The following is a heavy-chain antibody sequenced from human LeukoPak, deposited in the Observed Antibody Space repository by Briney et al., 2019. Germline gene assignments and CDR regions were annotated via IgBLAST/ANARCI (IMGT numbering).Heavy chain of an antibody. J-gene: IGHJ4*02. CDR1: GFTFSSYS. CDR3: ARDGYNFDVGDDC. D-gene: IGHD5-24*01. V-gene: IGHV3-21*01. CDR2: ISSSSSYI. Sequence: GGSLRLSCAASGFTFSSYSMNWVRQAPGKGLEWVSSISSSSSYIYYADSVKGRFTISRDNAKNSLYLQMNSLRAEDTAVYYCARDGYNFDVGDDCWGQGTLVTVSS.